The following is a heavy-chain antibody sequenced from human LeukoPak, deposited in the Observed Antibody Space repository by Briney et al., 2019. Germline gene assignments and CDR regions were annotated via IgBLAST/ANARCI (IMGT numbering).Heavy chain of an antibody. CDR3: ARGLKAWRYLVYAEDNWFDP. CDR2: INHSGST. J-gene: IGHJ5*02. V-gene: IGHV4-34*01. CDR1: GGSFSGYY. Sequence: SETLSLTCAVYGGSFSGYYWSWIRQPPGKGLEWIGEINHSGSTNYNPSLKSRVTISVDTSKNQFSLKLSSVTAADTAVYYCARGLKAWRYLVYAEDNWFDPWGQGTLVTVSS. D-gene: IGHD1-14*01.